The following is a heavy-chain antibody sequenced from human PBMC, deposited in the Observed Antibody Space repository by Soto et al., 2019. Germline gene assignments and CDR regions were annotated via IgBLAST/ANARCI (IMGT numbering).Heavy chain of an antibody. CDR2: FRTGGDDGTT. CDR1: GFTFSSYS. V-gene: IGHV3-23*01. Sequence: GGSLRLSCAASGFTFSSYSMSWVRQAPGKGLEWVSGFRTGGDDGTTYYADSVKGRFTISRDNSKNTLFLQMNSLRAEDTAIYYCAKKVNSGPGSQYFDYWGQGALVTVSS. CDR3: AKKVNSGPGSQYFDY. D-gene: IGHD3-10*01. J-gene: IGHJ4*02.